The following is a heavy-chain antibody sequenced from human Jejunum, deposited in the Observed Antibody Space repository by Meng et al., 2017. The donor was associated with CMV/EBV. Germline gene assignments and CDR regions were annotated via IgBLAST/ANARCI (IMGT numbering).Heavy chain of an antibody. D-gene: IGHD2/OR15-2a*01. J-gene: IGHJ4*02. CDR3: AKSNIVIAGPDY. CDR1: EFTFSSYA. V-gene: IGHV3-30-3*02. Sequence: AASEFTFSSYALHWVRQAPGRRLEWVAVISFDGSSKYYADSVRGRFTISRDNSNNTLYLQMNSLRGEDTAVYYCAKSNIVIAGPDYWGQGTLVTVSS. CDR2: ISFDGSSK.